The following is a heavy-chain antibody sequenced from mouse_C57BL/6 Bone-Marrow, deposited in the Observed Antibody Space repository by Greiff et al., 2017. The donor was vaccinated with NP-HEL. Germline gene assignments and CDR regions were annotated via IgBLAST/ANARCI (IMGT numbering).Heavy chain of an antibody. CDR1: GFTFSSYG. Sequence: EVKLMESGGDLVKPGGSLKLSCAASGFTFSSYGMSWVRQTPDKRLEWVATISSGGSYTYYLDSVKGRFTISRDNAKNTLYLQMSSLKSEDTAMYYCARPPPLRDWGQGTLVTVSA. CDR2: ISSGGSYT. V-gene: IGHV5-6*01. J-gene: IGHJ3*01. CDR3: ARPPPLRD.